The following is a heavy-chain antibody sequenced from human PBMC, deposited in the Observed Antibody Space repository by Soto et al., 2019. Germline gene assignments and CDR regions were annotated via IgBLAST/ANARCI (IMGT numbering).Heavy chain of an antibody. D-gene: IGHD3-16*01. CDR1: GYTFTSYD. J-gene: IGHJ4*02. V-gene: IGHV1-8*01. CDR3: ARGWRPSYYDYIWGSYYDYYFDY. CDR2: MNPNSGNT. Sequence: AASVKVSCKASGYTFTSYDINWVRQATGQGLEWMGWMNPNSGNTGYAQKFQGRVTMTRNTSISTAYMELSSLRSEDTAVYYCARGWRPSYYDYIWGSYYDYYFDYWGQGTLVTVSS.